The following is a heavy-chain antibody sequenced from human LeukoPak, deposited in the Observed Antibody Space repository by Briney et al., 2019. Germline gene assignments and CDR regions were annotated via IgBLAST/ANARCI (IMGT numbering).Heavy chain of an antibody. V-gene: IGHV4-38-2*01. CDR1: GYSISSGYY. J-gene: IGHJ4*02. D-gene: IGHD2-2*01. CDR3: ARGVVVPAATLYYFDY. Sequence: SETLSLTCAVSGYSISSGYYWGWIRQPPGKGLEWIGSIYHGGSTYYNPSLKSRVTISVDTSKNQFSLKLSSVTAADTAVYYCARGVVVPAATLYYFDYWGQGTLVTVSS. CDR2: IYHGGST.